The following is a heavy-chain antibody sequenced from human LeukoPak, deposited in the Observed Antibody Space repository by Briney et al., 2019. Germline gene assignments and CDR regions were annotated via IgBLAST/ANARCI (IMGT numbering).Heavy chain of an antibody. D-gene: IGHD5-18*01. J-gene: IGHJ4*02. CDR2: ISSSSSTI. CDR3: ARAHDTVKGGYYFDY. CDR1: GFTFSSYS. V-gene: IGHV3-48*01. Sequence: PGGSLRLSCAASGFTFSSYSMNWVRQASGKGLEWVSYISSSSSTIYYADSVKGRFTISRDNAKNSLYLQMNSLRAEDTAVYYCARAHDTVKGGYYFDYWGQGTLVTVSS.